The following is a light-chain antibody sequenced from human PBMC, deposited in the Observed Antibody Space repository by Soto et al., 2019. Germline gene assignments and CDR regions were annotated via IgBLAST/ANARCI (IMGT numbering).Light chain of an antibody. CDR2: KVS. CDR3: SSYAGGNNLV. Sequence: QSALTQPASVSGSPGQSITISCTGTSSDVGGYNYVSWYQQYPGRVPKLLIYKVSKRPSGVPDRFSGSKSGNTASLTVSGLQAEDEADYYCSSYAGGNNLVFGGGTKLTVL. J-gene: IGLJ2*01. V-gene: IGLV2-8*01. CDR1: SSDVGGYNY.